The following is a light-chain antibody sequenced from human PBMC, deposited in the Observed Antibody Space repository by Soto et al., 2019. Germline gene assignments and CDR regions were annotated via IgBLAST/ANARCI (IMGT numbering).Light chain of an antibody. CDR2: DVT. CDR3: CSYAGGPYV. CDR1: SSDVGGYNY. J-gene: IGLJ1*01. V-gene: IGLV2-11*01. Sequence: QSVLTQPRSVSGSPGQSVAIFCTGTSSDVGGYNYVSWYQQHPGKAPRVIIYDVTKRPSGVPDRFSGSKSGSTAPLTISGLQAEDEADYYCCSYAGGPYVFGPGTKVTVL.